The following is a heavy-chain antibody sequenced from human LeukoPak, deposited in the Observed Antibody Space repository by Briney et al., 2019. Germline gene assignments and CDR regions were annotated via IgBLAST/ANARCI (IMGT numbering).Heavy chain of an antibody. Sequence: PGGSLRLSCAASGFTFDDYAMHWVRQAPGKGLEWVSLISGDGGSTYYADSVKGRFTISRDNSKNSLYLQMNSLRAEDTAVYYCARELLPLGYCSGGSCRLITVGYFDYWGQGTLVTVSS. D-gene: IGHD2-15*01. J-gene: IGHJ4*02. CDR3: ARELLPLGYCSGGSCRLITVGYFDY. V-gene: IGHV3-43*02. CDR1: GFTFDDYA. CDR2: ISGDGGST.